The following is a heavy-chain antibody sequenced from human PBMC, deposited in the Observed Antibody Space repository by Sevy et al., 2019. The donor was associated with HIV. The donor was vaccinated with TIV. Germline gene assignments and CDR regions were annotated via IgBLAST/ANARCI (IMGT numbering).Heavy chain of an antibody. CDR1: GLSFRSYE. Sequence: GGSLRLSCAASGLSFRSYELNWVRQAPGKGLQRISYISTGGGTIFYADSVKGRFTISRDNAKNSVFLQMNSLRAEDTAVYFCATSRRDYYNYYFDYWCHGTLVTVSS. D-gene: IGHD3-22*01. V-gene: IGHV3-48*03. CDR2: ISTGGGTI. CDR3: ATSRRDYYNYYFDY. J-gene: IGHJ4*01.